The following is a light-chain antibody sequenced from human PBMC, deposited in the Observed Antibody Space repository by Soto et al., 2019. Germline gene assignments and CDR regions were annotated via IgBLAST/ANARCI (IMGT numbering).Light chain of an antibody. Sequence: EIVLTQSPGTLSLSPGERATLSCRASQSVSSSYLVWHQQKPGQAPRLLIYAASRRATGLPDRFSGSGSGTDFTLTISRLEPEDFAVYYCQQYGSSPWTFGQGTKVDI. V-gene: IGKV3-20*01. CDR1: QSVSSSY. J-gene: IGKJ1*01. CDR2: AAS. CDR3: QQYGSSPWT.